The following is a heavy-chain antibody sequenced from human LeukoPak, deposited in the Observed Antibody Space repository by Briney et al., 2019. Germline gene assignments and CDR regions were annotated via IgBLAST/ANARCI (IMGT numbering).Heavy chain of an antibody. CDR2: IYYSGST. D-gene: IGHD3-10*01. CDR1: GGSISSYY. V-gene: IGHV4-59*01. Sequence: KPSETLSLTCTVSGGSISSYYWNWIPQPPGKGLEWIGYIYYSGSTNYNPSLKSRVTISVDTSKNQFSLKLSSVTAADTAVYYCARDKITVRGIVYYYYGMDVWGQGTTVTVSS. J-gene: IGHJ6*02. CDR3: ARDKITVRGIVYYYYGMDV.